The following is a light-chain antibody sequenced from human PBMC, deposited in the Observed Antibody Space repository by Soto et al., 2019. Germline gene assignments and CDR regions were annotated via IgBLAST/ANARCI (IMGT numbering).Light chain of an antibody. CDR2: PAS. Sequence: DIQMTQSPSSLSASVGDRVTITCRASQSINTYLSWHQQKPGKAPKLLIYPASTLQGGVPSRFSGSGSGTEFTRTITSLQPEDFATYYCQDTYSNLYTFGLGTKLEIK. CDR1: QSINTY. J-gene: IGKJ2*01. CDR3: QDTYSNLYT. V-gene: IGKV1-39*01.